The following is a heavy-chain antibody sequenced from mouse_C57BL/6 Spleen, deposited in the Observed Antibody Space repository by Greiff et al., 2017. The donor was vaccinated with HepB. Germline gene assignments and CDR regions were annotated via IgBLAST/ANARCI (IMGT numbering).Heavy chain of an antibody. J-gene: IGHJ4*01. D-gene: IGHD2-5*01. Sequence: QVQLQQPGAELVRPGTSVKLSCKASGYTFTSYWMHWVKQRPGQGLEWIGVIDPSDSYTNYNQKFKGKATLTVDTSSSTAYMPLSSLTSEDSAVYYCANSNHYAMDYWGQGTSVTVSS. V-gene: IGHV1-59*01. CDR2: IDPSDSYT. CDR1: GYTFTSYW. CDR3: ANSNHYAMDY.